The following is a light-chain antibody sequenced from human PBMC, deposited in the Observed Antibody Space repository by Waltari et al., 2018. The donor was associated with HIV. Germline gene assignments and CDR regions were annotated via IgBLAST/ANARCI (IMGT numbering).Light chain of an antibody. J-gene: IGLJ3*02. V-gene: IGLV1-40*01. CDR1: SSLFFGQTYD. CDR2: GND. Sequence: QSTLTQPPSVSGAPGQRVTISCTGPSSLFFGQTYDVHWYQHLPGNAPKLILWGNDNRPSGVPDRLSAAKTCKSASLVSTGLQPEDEADYYCAAWDNSLSAWVFGGGTKLTVL. CDR3: AAWDNSLSAWV.